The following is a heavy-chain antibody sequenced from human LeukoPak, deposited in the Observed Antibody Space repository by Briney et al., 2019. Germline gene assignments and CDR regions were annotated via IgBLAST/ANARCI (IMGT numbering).Heavy chain of an antibody. CDR1: GGSISSHY. V-gene: IGHV4-59*11. J-gene: IGHJ4*02. D-gene: IGHD6-6*01. CDR2: IYYSGST. Sequence: SETLSLTCTVSGGSISSHYWSWIRQPPGKGLEWIGYIYYSGSTNYNPSLKSRVTISVDTSKNQFSLKLSSVTAADTAMYYCARCRDEYSSSPYFDYWGQGTLVTVSS. CDR3: ARCRDEYSSSPYFDY.